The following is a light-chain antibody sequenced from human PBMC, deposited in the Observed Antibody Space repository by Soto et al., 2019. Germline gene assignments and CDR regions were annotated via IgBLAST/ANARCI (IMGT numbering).Light chain of an antibody. Sequence: EIVLTQSPGTLSLSPGERATLSCRASQSVSSSYLAWYQQKSGLAPRLLIYGASSRATGIPDRFSGSVSGTDFTFTISRLEPEDFAVYYCQQYGSSPITFGQGTRLEIK. V-gene: IGKV3-20*01. CDR3: QQYGSSPIT. CDR2: GAS. CDR1: QSVSSSY. J-gene: IGKJ5*01.